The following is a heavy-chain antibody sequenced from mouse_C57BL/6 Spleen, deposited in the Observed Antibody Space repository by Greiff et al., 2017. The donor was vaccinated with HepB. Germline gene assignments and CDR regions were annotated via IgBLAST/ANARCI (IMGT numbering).Heavy chain of an antibody. D-gene: IGHD1-1*01. CDR3: ARELLRSERYFDY. CDR1: GFTFSSYT. CDR2: ISGGGGNT. J-gene: IGHJ2*01. V-gene: IGHV5-9*01. Sequence: DVQLVESGGGLVKPGGSLKLSCAASGFTFSSYTMSWVRQTPEKRLEWVATISGGGGNTYYPDSVKGRFTISRDNAKNTLYLQMSSLRSEDTALYYCARELLRSERYFDYWGQGTTLTVSS.